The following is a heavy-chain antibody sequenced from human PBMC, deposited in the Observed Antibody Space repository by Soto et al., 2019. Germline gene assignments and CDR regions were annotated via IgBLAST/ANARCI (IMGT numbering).Heavy chain of an antibody. V-gene: IGHV4-31*03. D-gene: IGHD2-2*01. Sequence: SETLSLTCTVSGGSISSGGYYWSWIRQHPGKGLEWIGYIYYGGSTYYNPSLKSRVTISVDTSKNQFSLKLSSVTAADTAVYYCARGVPATQSLDYWGQGTLVTV. CDR3: ARGVPATQSLDY. CDR1: GGSISSGGYY. CDR2: IYYGGST. J-gene: IGHJ4*02.